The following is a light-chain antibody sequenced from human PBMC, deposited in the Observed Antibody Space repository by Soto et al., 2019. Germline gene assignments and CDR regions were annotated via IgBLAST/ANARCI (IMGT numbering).Light chain of an antibody. CDR3: QQDYNLPRT. CDR1: QSVSSNY. J-gene: IGKJ4*01. Sequence: EIVVTQSPATLSLSPGERATLSCRASQSVSSNYLSWYQQKPGQAPRLLIYGASTRATGIPVRFSGSGSGTDFTLTISSLQPEDFAVYYCQQDYNLPRTFGGGTKVDIK. V-gene: IGKV3D-7*01. CDR2: GAS.